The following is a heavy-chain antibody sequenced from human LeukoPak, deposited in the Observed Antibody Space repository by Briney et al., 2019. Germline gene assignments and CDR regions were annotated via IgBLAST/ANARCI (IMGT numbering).Heavy chain of an antibody. CDR3: ARHYGL. D-gene: IGHD3-10*01. Sequence: SETLSLTCTVSGGSISGSSYYWGWIRQPPGKGLEWIGSSYYSGSTYYNPSLNRRVPISLDTSKNQFSLKLNSVTATDTAVYYCARHYGLWGQGTLVTVSS. CDR2: SYYSGST. J-gene: IGHJ4*02. CDR1: GGSISGSSYY. V-gene: IGHV4-39*01.